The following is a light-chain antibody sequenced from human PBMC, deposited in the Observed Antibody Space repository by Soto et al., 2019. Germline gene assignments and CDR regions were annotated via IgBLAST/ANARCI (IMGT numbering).Light chain of an antibody. CDR2: EVS. J-gene: IGLJ2*01. Sequence: QSALTQPASVSGSPGQSITISCTGTSSDVGAYGYVSWYQQHPGKAPKLMIYEVSYRPSGVYNRFSGSKSGNAASLTISGLQAEDEADYYCSSYTTSSTVVFGGGTQLTVL. CDR3: SSYTTSSTVV. V-gene: IGLV2-14*01. CDR1: SSDVGAYGY.